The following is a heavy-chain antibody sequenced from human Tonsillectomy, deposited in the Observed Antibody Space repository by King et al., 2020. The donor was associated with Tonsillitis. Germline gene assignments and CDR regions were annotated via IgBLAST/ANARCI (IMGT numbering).Heavy chain of an antibody. V-gene: IGHV3-33*08. Sequence: QVQLVESGGGLVQPGRSLRLSCAASGFTFSTYAIHWVRQAPGKGLEWVAFIWYDGSSQYYADSVKGRFTISRDNSKNTLYLQMNSLRSEDTAVYYCARDWPDGYNSVGACDIWGQGTMVTVSS. CDR3: ARDWPDGYNSVGACDI. CDR2: IWYDGSSQ. CDR1: GFTFSTYA. D-gene: IGHD5-24*01. J-gene: IGHJ3*02.